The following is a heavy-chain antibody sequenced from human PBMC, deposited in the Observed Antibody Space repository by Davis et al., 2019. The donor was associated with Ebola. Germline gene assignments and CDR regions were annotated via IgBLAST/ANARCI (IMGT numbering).Heavy chain of an antibody. J-gene: IGHJ2*01. Sequence: AASVNVSCKASGGTFSSYAISWVRQAPGQGLEWMGGITPIFGTANYAQKFQGRVTITADESTSTAYMKLSSLRSEDTAVYYCARGAYVNIVATDWYFDLLGRGTLVTVSS. CDR2: ITPIFGTA. D-gene: IGHD5-12*01. CDR1: GGTFSSYA. CDR3: ARGAYVNIVATDWYFDL. V-gene: IGHV1-69*13.